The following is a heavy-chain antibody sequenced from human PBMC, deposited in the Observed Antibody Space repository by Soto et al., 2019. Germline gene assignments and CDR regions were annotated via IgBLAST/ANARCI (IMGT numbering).Heavy chain of an antibody. V-gene: IGHV2-5*01. CDR3: AHDGLLGTISFAFDI. CDR2: IYWNDDK. D-gene: IGHD1-7*01. J-gene: IGHJ3*02. Sequence: QITLKESGPTLVKPTQTLTLTCTFSGFSLSTSGVGVGWIRQPPGKALEWLALIYWNDDKRYSPSLKSRLTITKDTSKNQGVLTMTNMDPVDTATYYCAHDGLLGTISFAFDIWGQGTMVTVSS. CDR1: GFSLSTSGVG.